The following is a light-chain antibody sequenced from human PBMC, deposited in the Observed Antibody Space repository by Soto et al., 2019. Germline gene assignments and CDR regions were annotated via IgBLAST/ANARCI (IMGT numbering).Light chain of an antibody. CDR1: SSDVGDYKS. V-gene: IGLV2-14*01. Sequence: QSVLTQPASVSGSPGQSITISCTGTSSDVGDYKSVSWYQQHPGKAPKLMIHEVSNRPSGVSNRFSGSKSGNTASLTISGLQAEDEADYYRSSYSGVTTVMFGGGTKLTVL. CDR2: EVS. J-gene: IGLJ3*02. CDR3: SSYSGVTTVM.